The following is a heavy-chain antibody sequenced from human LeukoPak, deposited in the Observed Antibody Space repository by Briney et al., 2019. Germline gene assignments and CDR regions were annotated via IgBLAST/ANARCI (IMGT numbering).Heavy chain of an antibody. J-gene: IGHJ4*02. D-gene: IGHD3-10*01. Sequence: GGSLRLSCAASGFTFSTFWMSWVRQAPGKGLEWVANIKQEGREKYYVDSVKGRFTISRDNAKNSLYLQMNSLRAEDTAVYYCATGFGSDYWGQGTLVTVSS. CDR1: GFTFSTFW. CDR2: IKQEGREK. CDR3: ATGFGSDY. V-gene: IGHV3-7*01.